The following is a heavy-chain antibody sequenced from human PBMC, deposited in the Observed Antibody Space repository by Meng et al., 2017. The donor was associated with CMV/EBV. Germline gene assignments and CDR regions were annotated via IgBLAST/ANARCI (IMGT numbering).Heavy chain of an antibody. CDR1: GYTFTSYG. D-gene: IGHD3-22*01. Sequence: ASVKVSCKASGYTFTSYGISWVRQAPGQGLEWMGWISAYNGNTNYAQKLQGRVTMTTDTSTSTAYMELRSLRSDDTAVYYCARVYPRPSRVVVPPGAYYYYGMDVWGQGTTVTVS. CDR3: ARVYPRPSRVVVPPGAYYYYGMDV. CDR2: ISAYNGNT. J-gene: IGHJ6*02. V-gene: IGHV1-18*01.